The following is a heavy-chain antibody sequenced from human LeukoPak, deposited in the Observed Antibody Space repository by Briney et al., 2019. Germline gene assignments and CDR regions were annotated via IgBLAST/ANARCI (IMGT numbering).Heavy chain of an antibody. CDR3: ARDRGGSGWVAAFDI. V-gene: IGHV3-23*01. CDR2: ISGSGGNT. Sequence: GGSLRLSCAASGFTFSNYAMSWVRQAPGKGLEWVSAISGSGGNTYYADSVEGRFTISRDNSKNTLYLQMDRMRVEDSAVYYCARDRGGSGWVAAFDIWGQGTMVTVSS. J-gene: IGHJ3*02. D-gene: IGHD6-19*01. CDR1: GFTFSNYA.